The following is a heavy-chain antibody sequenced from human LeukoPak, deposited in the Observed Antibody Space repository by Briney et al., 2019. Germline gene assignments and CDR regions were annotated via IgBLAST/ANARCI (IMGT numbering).Heavy chain of an antibody. V-gene: IGHV1-2*06. D-gene: IGHD3-16*02. CDR1: GSTFTGHF. Sequence: GASVKVSCKASGSTFTGHFTHWVRQAPGQGLQWMGRINPNSGGTNYAQRFQGRVTMTRDTSISTAYMELSRLRSDDTAIYYCGQNGSYSSFDYWGQGTLVTVSS. CDR2: INPNSGGT. J-gene: IGHJ4*02. CDR3: GQNGSYSSFDY.